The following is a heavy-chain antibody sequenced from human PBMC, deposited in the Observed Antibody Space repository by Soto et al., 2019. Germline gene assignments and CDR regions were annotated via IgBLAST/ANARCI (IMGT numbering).Heavy chain of an antibody. V-gene: IGHV3-48*01. CDR3: TRASSYAFDY. CDR2: IAGGGVPT. J-gene: IGHJ4*02. D-gene: IGHD2-2*01. CDR1: GFIFRDYS. Sequence: EVQLVESGGGLVQSGESLRLSCAASGFIFRDYSMNWVRQTPGKGLEWIAHIAGGGVPTYYANSVKGRFTISRDRGKNFLYLQMNCLKGDDSGIYYCTRASSYAFDYWGQGALVTVSS.